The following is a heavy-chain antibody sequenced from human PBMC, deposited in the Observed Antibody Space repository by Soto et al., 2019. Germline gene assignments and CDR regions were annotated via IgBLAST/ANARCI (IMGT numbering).Heavy chain of an antibody. V-gene: IGHV3-9*01. CDR3: AKELSGYTYGTFDY. Sequence: PGGSLRLSCAASGFTFDDYAMHWVRQAPGKGLEWVSGINWNGGSIGYADSVKGRFTISRDYAKNSLYLQMNGLRGEDTALYYCAKELSGYTYGTFDYWGQGTLVTVSS. J-gene: IGHJ4*02. CDR2: INWNGGSI. CDR1: GFTFDDYA. D-gene: IGHD5-18*01.